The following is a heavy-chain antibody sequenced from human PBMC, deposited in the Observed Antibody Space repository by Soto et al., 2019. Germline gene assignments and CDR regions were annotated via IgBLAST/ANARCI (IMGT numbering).Heavy chain of an antibody. CDR1: GFTFSNAW. CDR3: TTDGSVAGTGYYYYGMDV. CDR2: IKSKTDGGTT. J-gene: IGHJ6*02. Sequence: GGSLRLSCAASGFTFSNAWMSWVRQAPGKGLEWVGRIKSKTDGGTTDYAAPVKGRFTTSRDDSKNTLYLQMNSLKTEDTAVYYCTTDGSVAGTGYYYYGMDVWGQGTTVTVSS. D-gene: IGHD6-19*01. V-gene: IGHV3-15*01.